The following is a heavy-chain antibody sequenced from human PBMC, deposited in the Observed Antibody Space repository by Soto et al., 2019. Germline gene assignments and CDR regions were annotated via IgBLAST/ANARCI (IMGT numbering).Heavy chain of an antibody. CDR3: AITYCRDNSCPRDFDF. D-gene: IGHD2-21*01. J-gene: IGHJ4*02. CDR2: FIPILDMA. V-gene: IGHV1-69*02. CDR1: GGTFNTYT. Sequence: QVQVVQSGAEVKKPESSVKVSCKPSGGTFNTYTVNWVRLAPGNGLEWMGRFIPILDMANYAQKFQDRVTITADRSTFTAYMELNSMTSDDTAVYYCAITYCRDNSCPRDFDFWGTGTRVTVSS.